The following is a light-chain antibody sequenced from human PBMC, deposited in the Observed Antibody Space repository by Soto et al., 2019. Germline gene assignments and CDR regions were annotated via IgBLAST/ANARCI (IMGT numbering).Light chain of an antibody. CDR2: EDS. V-gene: IGLV3-10*01. Sequence: SYELTQPPSVSVSPGQTARITCSGDALPKKYAYWYQQKSGQAPVLVIYEDSKRPSWIPERFSGSSSETTATLTISGAQVEDEADYYCYSTDSSGNHYVFGTGTKLTVL. CDR1: ALPKKY. J-gene: IGLJ1*01. CDR3: YSTDSSGNHYV.